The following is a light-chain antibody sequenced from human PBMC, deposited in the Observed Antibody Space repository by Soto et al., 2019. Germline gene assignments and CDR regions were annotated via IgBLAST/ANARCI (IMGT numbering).Light chain of an antibody. J-gene: IGKJ1*01. CDR2: DAS. V-gene: IGKV3-20*01. CDR3: QQYGNSPRT. Sequence: EIVITQSPSTLSVSPVEIATLSCRASQTVRNNYLAWYQQKPGQAPRLLIYDASNRATGIPARFSGSGSGTDFTLTISRLEPEDFAVYYCQQYGNSPRTFGQGTKVDIK. CDR1: QTVRNNY.